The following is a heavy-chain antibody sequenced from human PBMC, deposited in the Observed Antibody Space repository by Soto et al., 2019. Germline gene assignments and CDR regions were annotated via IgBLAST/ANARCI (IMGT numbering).Heavy chain of an antibody. CDR2: IKSKTDGGTT. V-gene: IGHV3-15*07. J-gene: IGHJ4*02. CDR1: GFTFSNAW. D-gene: IGHD2-21*02. CDR3: TTRYNVVVTATHHNFDY. Sequence: EVQLVESGGGLVKPGGSLRLSCAASGFTFSNAWMNWVRQAPGKGLEWVGRIKSKTDGGTTDYAAPVKGRFTISRDDSKNTLYLQMNSLKTEDTAVYYCTTRYNVVVTATHHNFDYWGQGTLVTVSS.